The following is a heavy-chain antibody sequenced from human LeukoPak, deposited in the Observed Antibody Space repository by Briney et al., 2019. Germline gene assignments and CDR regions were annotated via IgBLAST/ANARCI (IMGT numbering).Heavy chain of an antibody. CDR2: ISYDGSNQ. CDR3: AREIELSGGDY. CDR1: GFTFSTYG. D-gene: IGHD1-26*01. Sequence: GRSLRLSCVASGFTFSTYGMHWVRQAPGKGLEWVAFISYDGSNQHYADSVKGRFTISRDNAKNSLYLQMNSLRAEDTAVYYCAREIELSGGDYWGQGTLVTVSS. V-gene: IGHV3-30*03. J-gene: IGHJ4*02.